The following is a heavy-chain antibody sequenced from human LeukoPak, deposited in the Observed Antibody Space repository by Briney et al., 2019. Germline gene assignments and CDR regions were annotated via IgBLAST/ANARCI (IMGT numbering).Heavy chain of an antibody. CDR2: ISGSGGST. V-gene: IGHV3-23*01. J-gene: IGHJ4*02. Sequence: GGSLRLSCAASGFTFSTYGMTWVRQAPGKGLEWVSSISGSGGSTYYADSVKGRVTVSRDNSKSTLFLQMNSLRAEDTAVYYCAKGAPSSSSIFDFWGPGTLVTVSS. CDR3: AKGAPSSSSIFDF. D-gene: IGHD6-6*01. CDR1: GFTFSTYG.